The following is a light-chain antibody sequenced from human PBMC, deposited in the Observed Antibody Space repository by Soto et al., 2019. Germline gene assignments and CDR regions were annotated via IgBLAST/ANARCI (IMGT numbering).Light chain of an antibody. CDR2: EVN. CDR3: CSYAGGATVV. V-gene: IGLV2-23*02. CDR1: SSDVGAYNL. J-gene: IGLJ2*01. Sequence: QSALTQPASVSGSPGQSINISCTGTSSDVGAYNLVSWYQQHPGKAPKLLIYEVNKRPSGASDRFSGSRSGSTASLTISGLQAEDEADYHCCSYAGGATVVFGGGTKLTVL.